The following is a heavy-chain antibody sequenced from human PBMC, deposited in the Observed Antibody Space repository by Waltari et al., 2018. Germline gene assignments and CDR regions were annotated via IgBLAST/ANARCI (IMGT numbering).Heavy chain of an antibody. CDR1: GGSIDSSSYY. D-gene: IGHD3-10*01. CDR2: IYHTGTT. V-gene: IGHV4-39*01. CDR3: ARLSSTSTGNYYYGLDV. Sequence: QLQLQESGPGLVQPSETLSLTCTVPGGSIDSSSYYWGWIRQSPGKGLEWIGTIYHTGTTYDKPSLKSRVTLSIDTSKNQFSLKLSSVIATDTAVYYCARLSSTSTGNYYYGLDVWGQGTTGTVSS. J-gene: IGHJ6*02.